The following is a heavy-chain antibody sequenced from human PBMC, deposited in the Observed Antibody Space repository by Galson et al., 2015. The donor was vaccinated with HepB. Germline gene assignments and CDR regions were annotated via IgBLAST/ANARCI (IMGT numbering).Heavy chain of an antibody. Sequence: SVKVSCKASGYTFTAYYIHWVRQAPGQGLEWMGWSNPNSGGTNYVKKFQGRVTMTRDTSISTAYMALSRLTFDDTAVYYCAREGSTGEFEFWGQGTLVTVSS. CDR3: AREGSTGEFEF. V-gene: IGHV1-2*02. CDR2: SNPNSGGT. CDR1: GYTFTAYY. D-gene: IGHD1-14*01. J-gene: IGHJ4*02.